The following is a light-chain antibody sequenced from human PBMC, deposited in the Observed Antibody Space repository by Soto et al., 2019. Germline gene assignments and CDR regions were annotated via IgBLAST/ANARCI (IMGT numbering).Light chain of an antibody. J-gene: IGLJ2*01. CDR1: NSNIGSNY. CDR2: RNN. V-gene: IGLV1-47*01. CDR3: AAWDDSLAVFVV. Sequence: QSVLTQPPSASGTPGQRVTISCSGNNSNIGSNYVCWYQQLPGTAPKLLIYRNNQRPSGVPDRFSGSKSGTSASLAISGLRSEDEADYYCAAWDDSLAVFVVFGGGTQLTVL.